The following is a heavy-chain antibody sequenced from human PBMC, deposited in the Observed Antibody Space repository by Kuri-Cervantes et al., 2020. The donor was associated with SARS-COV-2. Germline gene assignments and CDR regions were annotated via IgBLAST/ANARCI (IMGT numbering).Heavy chain of an antibody. V-gene: IGHV3-21*01. CDR3: ASGTAMVTASYYYGMDV. Sequence: GSLRLSCAASGFTFSSYSMNWVRQAPGKGLEWVSSISSSSSYIYYADSVKGRFTISRDNAKNSLYLQMSSLRAEDTAVYYCASGTAMVTASYYYGMDVWGQGTTVTVSS. CDR1: GFTFSSYS. J-gene: IGHJ6*02. D-gene: IGHD5-18*01. CDR2: ISSSSSYI.